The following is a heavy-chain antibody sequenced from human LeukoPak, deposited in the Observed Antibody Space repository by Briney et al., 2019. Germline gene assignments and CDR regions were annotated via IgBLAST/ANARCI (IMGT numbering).Heavy chain of an antibody. CDR2: IKSKTDGGTT. CDR3: TTTPRGYCSSTSCYNIY. J-gene: IGHJ4*02. D-gene: IGHD2-2*02. V-gene: IGHV3-15*01. Sequence: GGSLRLSCAASGFTFSNAWMSWVRQAPGKGLEWVGRIKSKTDGGTTDYAAPVKGRFTISRDDSKNTLYLQMNSLKTEDTAVYYCTTTPRGYCSSTSCYNIYWGQGTLVTVFS. CDR1: GFTFSNAW.